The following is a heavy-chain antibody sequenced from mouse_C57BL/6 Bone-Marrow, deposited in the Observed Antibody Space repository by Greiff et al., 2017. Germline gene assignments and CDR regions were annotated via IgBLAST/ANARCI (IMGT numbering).Heavy chain of an antibody. J-gene: IGHJ1*03. CDR2: IDPENGDT. D-gene: IGHD1-1*01. Sequence: VQLQQSGAELVRPGASVKLSCTASGFNIKDDYMHWVKQRPEQGLEWIGWIDPENGDTEYASKFQGKATIQADTSSNTAYLQLSSLTSEDTAVYYCTTITTVVADWYFDVWGTGTTVTVSS. CDR1: GFNIKDDY. CDR3: TTITTVVADWYFDV. V-gene: IGHV14-4*01.